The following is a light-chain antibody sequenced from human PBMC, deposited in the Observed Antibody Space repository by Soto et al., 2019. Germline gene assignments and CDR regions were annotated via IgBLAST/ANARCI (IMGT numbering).Light chain of an antibody. CDR3: AAWDGSLNRYV. CDR1: SSNIGTNP. CDR2: SDN. V-gene: IGLV1-44*01. J-gene: IGLJ1*01. Sequence: QSVLTQSPSASGTPGQRVTISCPGSSSNIGTNPANWYQQLPGTAPELLIYSDNQRPSGVPDRFSGSRSGTSASLAISGLQSEDEADYYCAAWDGSLNRYVFGTGTKVTVL.